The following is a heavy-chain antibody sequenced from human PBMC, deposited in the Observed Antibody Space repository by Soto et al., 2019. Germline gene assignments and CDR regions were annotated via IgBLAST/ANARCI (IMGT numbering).Heavy chain of an antibody. CDR3: VKEKTTGGRPFDS. CDR2: VSETGRGT. Sequence: EVQLLESGGDLVQPGGSLRISCAASGFTFSASTMSWVRQAPGKGLEWVSAVSETGRGTYYADSVKGRFTISRDNSKNTLYLEMNSLRAEDTAVYYCVKEKTTGGRPFDSWSQGTLVTVSS. J-gene: IGHJ4*02. V-gene: IGHV3-23*01. CDR1: GFTFSAST. D-gene: IGHD3-16*01.